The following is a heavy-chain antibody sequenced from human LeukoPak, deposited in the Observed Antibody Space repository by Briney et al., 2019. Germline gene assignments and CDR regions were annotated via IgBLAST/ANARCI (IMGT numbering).Heavy chain of an antibody. D-gene: IGHD2-15*01. CDR1: GYTFTIYG. Sequence: GASVTVSFKASGYTFTIYGISWVRQAPGQGLEWMGWISAYNGNTNYAQKLQGRVTMTTDTSTSTAYMELRSLRSDDTAVYYCARGGSCYSRCAFDIWGQGTMVTVSS. CDR3: ARGGSCYSRCAFDI. J-gene: IGHJ3*02. V-gene: IGHV1-18*01. CDR2: ISAYNGNT.